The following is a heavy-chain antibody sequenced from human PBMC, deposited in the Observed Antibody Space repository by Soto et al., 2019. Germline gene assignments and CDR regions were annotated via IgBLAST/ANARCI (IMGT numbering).Heavy chain of an antibody. CDR2: ISSSSSYI. Sequence: PGGSLRLSCAASGFTFSSYSMNWVRQAPGKGLEWVSSISSSSSYIYYADSVKGRFTISRDNAKNSLYLQMNSLRAEDTAVYYCAREDTFSSNYYYGMDVWGQGTTVTVSS. V-gene: IGHV3-21*01. J-gene: IGHJ6*02. CDR1: GFTFSSYS. D-gene: IGHD2-2*01. CDR3: AREDTFSSNYYYGMDV.